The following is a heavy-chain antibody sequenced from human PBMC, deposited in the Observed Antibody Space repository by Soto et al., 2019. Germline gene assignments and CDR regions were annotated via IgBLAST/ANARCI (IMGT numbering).Heavy chain of an antibody. Sequence: GGSLRLPCAASGFTVSSNYMSWVRQAPGKGLEWVSVIYSGGSTYYADSVKGRFTISRDNSKNTLYLQMNSLRAEDTAVYYCAREDLTYDILTGYKNWLDPWGQGTVVTV. CDR2: IYSGGST. CDR3: AREDLTYDILTGYKNWLDP. D-gene: IGHD3-9*01. CDR1: GFTVSSNY. V-gene: IGHV3-66*01. J-gene: IGHJ5*02.